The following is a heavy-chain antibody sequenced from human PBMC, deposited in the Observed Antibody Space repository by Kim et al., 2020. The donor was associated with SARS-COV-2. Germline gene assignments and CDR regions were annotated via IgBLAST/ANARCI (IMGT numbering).Heavy chain of an antibody. Sequence: GGSLRLSCAAAGFTFSSYWMHWVRQAPGKGLVWVSRISSDGSTTSYADSVKGRFTISRDNAKNTLYLEMNSLRAEDTAVYYCTRSHYYDSNGLSAYWGQGTLVTVSS. CDR3: TRSHYYDSNGLSAY. D-gene: IGHD3-22*01. CDR2: ISSDGSTT. CDR1: GFTFSSYW. V-gene: IGHV3-74*01. J-gene: IGHJ4*02.